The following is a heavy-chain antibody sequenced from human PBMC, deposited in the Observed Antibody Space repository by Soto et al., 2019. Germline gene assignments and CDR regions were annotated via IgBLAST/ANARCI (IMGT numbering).Heavy chain of an antibody. CDR1: GFTFDDYA. J-gene: IGHJ4*02. CDR3: ANDRGGSGSYFDY. V-gene: IGHV3-9*01. CDR2: ISWNSGSI. D-gene: IGHD3-10*01. Sequence: EVQLVESGGGLVQPGRSLRLSCAASGFTFDDYAMHWVRQAPGKGLEWVSGISWNSGSIGYADSVKGRFTISRDNAKNSLYLQMNSLRAEDTALYYCANDRGGSGSYFDYWGQGTLVTVSS.